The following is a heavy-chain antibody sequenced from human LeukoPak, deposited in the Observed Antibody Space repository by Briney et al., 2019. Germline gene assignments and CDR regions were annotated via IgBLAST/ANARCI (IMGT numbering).Heavy chain of an antibody. CDR1: GFTFTSNT. V-gene: IGHV3-21*01. CDR2: ISSSSSYI. Sequence: GGSLRLSCAASGFTFTSNTMNWVRQAPGKGLEWVSSISSSSSYIYYADSVKGRFTISRDNAKNSLYLQMNSLRAEDTAVYYCARDDYDYVWGTPGYWGQGTLVTVSS. CDR3: ARDDYDYVWGTPGY. D-gene: IGHD3-16*01. J-gene: IGHJ4*02.